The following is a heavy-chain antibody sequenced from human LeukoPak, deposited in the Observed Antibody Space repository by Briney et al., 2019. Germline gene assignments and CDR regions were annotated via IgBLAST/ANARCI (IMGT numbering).Heavy chain of an antibody. V-gene: IGHV5-51*01. CDR3: ARASRDGYNQNFDY. J-gene: IGHJ4*02. CDR1: GYSFFSNYW. Sequence: GESLKISCKAYGYSFFSNYWIAWVRQMPGKGLEWMGILYPGDSDSRYSPSFQGQVIISADKSISTAYLQWSSLQAPDTAMYYCARASRDGYNQNFDYWGQGTQVTVSS. D-gene: IGHD5-24*01. CDR2: LYPGDSDS.